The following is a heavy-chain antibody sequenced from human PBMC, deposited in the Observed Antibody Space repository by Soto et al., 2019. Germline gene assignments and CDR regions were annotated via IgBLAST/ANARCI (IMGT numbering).Heavy chain of an antibody. D-gene: IGHD4-17*01. CDR2: INPSGGST. CDR3: ARVGSPTVVTPDYYFDY. Sequence: ASVKVSCKTSGYTYTRYYMHWVRQAPGQGLEWMGIINPSGGSTSYAQKFQGRVTMTRDTSTSTVYMELISLRSEDTAVYYCARVGSPTVVTPDYYFDYWGQGTLVTVSS. CDR1: GYTYTRYY. V-gene: IGHV1-46*01. J-gene: IGHJ4*02.